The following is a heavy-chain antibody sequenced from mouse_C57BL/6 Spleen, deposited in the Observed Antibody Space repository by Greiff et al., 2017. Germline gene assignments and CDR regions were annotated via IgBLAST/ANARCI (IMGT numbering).Heavy chain of an antibody. D-gene: IGHD1-1*01. CDR2: IYPRSGNT. V-gene: IGHV1-81*01. J-gene: IGHJ4*01. CDR1: GYTFTSSG. Sequence: QVHVKQSGAELARPGASVKLSCKASGYTFTSSGISWVKQRTGQGLEWIGEIYPRSGNTYYNEKFKGKATLTADKSSSTAYMELRSLTSEDSAVYFCARGDYYGSSYAMDYWGQGTSVTVSS. CDR3: ARGDYYGSSYAMDY.